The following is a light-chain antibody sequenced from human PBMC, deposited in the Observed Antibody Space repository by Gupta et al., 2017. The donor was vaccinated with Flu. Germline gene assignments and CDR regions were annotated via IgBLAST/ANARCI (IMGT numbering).Light chain of an antibody. CDR3: MQGAHWPWA. CDR1: QGLVYRDGNTY. J-gene: IGKJ1*01. V-gene: IGKV2-30*01. CDR2: QVS. Sequence: SSCRASQGLVYRDGNTYLHWFQQRPGKAPRRLIYQVSYRDSGVPDRFSGSGSGTDFTLKISRVEAEDVGIYFCMQGAHWPWAFGQGTTVEIK.